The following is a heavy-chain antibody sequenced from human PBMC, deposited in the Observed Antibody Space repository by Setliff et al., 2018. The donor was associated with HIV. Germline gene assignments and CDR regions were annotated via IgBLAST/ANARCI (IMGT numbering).Heavy chain of an antibody. CDR2: IIHTGST. Sequence: LSLTCAVYGGSFSGYYWSWIRQPPGKGLEWIGEIIHTGSTNYNPSLKSRVTISVDTSKNQFSLGLSSVTAADTAVYYCARGRSCSSSSCYLVYYYYYGMDVWGHGSTVTVSS. D-gene: IGHD2-2*01. J-gene: IGHJ6*02. V-gene: IGHV4-34*01. CDR3: ARGRSCSSSSCYLVYYYYYGMDV. CDR1: GGSFSGYY.